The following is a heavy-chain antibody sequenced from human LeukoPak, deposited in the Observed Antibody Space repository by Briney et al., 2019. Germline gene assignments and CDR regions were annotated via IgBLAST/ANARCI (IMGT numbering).Heavy chain of an antibody. D-gene: IGHD4-17*01. CDR1: GFTFSGYW. Sequence: GGSLRLSCAASGFTFSGYWMSWVRQAPGKGLEWVANIKQDGSEKYYVDSVKGRFTISRDNAKNSLYLQMNSLRAEDTAVYYCARDYGDSYDYWGQGTLVTVSS. V-gene: IGHV3-7*01. CDR2: IKQDGSEK. J-gene: IGHJ4*02. CDR3: ARDYGDSYDY.